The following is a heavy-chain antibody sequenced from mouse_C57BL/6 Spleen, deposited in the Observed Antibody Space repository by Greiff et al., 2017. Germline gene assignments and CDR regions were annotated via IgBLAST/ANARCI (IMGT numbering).Heavy chain of an antibody. D-gene: IGHD3-2*02. CDR2: FHPSNGST. CDR3: ARCLDSSGYGDY. Sequence: VQLQESGPELVKPGASVKLSCKASGYTFPSYAIYWVKQSPGKRLEWIGWFHPSNGSTKYTEKFKGKATLTVDTSSSTVYMELRSLTSEDSAVYFCARCLDSSGYGDYWGQGTMVTVSS. V-gene: IGHV1-85*01. CDR1: GYTFPSYA. J-gene: IGHJ3*01.